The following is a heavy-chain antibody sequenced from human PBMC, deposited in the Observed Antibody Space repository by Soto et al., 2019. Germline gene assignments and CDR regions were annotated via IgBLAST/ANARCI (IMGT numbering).Heavy chain of an antibody. CDR2: ISYDGSNK. Sequence: GGSLRLSCAASGFTFSSYGMHWVRQAPDKGLEWVAVISYDGSNKYYADSVKGRFTISRDNSKNTLYLQMNSLRAEETAVYYYHSLDAAAPAPGGQGTLVTVSS. D-gene: IGHD6-25*01. CDR1: GFTFSSYG. V-gene: IGHV3-30*03. CDR3: HSLDAAAPAP. J-gene: IGHJ5*02.